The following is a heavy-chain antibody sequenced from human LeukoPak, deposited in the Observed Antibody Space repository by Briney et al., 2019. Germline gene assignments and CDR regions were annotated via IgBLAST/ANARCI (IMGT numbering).Heavy chain of an antibody. Sequence: PSETLSPTWTVSGGSISPLYCGWIRQPARNGREFIGYIYYSGTTNYNPSLRSRVTPSVDTSKNQFSLKMSSVTAADTGVYYCARGGVAAKYYFDYWGPGTLVTVSS. D-gene: IGHD3-10*01. V-gene: IGHV4-59*11. CDR3: ARGGVAAKYYFDY. CDR1: GGSISPLY. CDR2: IYYSGTT. J-gene: IGHJ4*02.